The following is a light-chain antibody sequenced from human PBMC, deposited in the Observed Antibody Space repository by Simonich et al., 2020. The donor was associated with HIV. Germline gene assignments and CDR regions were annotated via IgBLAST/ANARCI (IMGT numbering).Light chain of an antibody. CDR2: GAS. CDR3: QQRSYWMYT. J-gene: IGKJ2*01. V-gene: IGKV3-15*01. Sequence: EIVMTQSPATLSVSPGERATLSCRASQSVSSTLAWYQQKPGQAPRLLIYGASTRATGIPARFSGSGSGTEFTLTINSLQSGDFAVYYCQQRSYWMYTFGQGTKLEIK. CDR1: QSVSST.